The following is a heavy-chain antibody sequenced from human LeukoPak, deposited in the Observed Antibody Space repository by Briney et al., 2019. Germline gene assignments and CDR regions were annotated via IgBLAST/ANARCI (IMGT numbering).Heavy chain of an antibody. J-gene: IGHJ5*02. V-gene: IGHV1-2*04. D-gene: IGHD2-15*01. CDR3: ARGGDVVVVAGMRFNWFDP. CDR2: INPKSGGT. CDR1: GYTFTGYY. Sequence: GASVKVSCKASGYTFTGYYMHWVRQAPGQGLEWMGWINPKSGGTVYAQKFQGWVTMTRDTSINTAYMEMNRLRSDDTAVYYCARGGDVVVVAGMRFNWFDPWGQGTLVTVSS.